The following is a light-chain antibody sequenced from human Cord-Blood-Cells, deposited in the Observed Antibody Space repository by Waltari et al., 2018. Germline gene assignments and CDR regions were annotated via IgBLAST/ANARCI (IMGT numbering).Light chain of an antibody. CDR1: SSDVGGYNY. CDR2: DVS. Sequence: QSALTQPRSVSGSPGQSVTISCTGTSSDVGGYNYVPWYQQHPGKAPKLMIYDVSKRPSWVPDRFSGSKSGNTASLTISGLQAEDEADYYCCSYAGSYTYVFGTGTKVTVL. CDR3: CSYAGSYTYV. V-gene: IGLV2-11*01. J-gene: IGLJ1*01.